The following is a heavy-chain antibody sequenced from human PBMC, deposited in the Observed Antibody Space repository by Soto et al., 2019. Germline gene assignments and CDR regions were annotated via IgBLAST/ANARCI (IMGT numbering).Heavy chain of an antibody. CDR1: GYTFTSYG. D-gene: IGHD6-19*01. CDR2: ISAYNGNT. J-gene: IGHJ4*02. V-gene: IGHV1-18*04. CDR3: ERDSTLKYSSGWYGTFDY. Sequence: QVQLVQSGAEVKKPGASVKVSCKASGYTFTSYGISWVRQAPGQGLEWMGWISAYNGNTNYAQKLQGRVTMTTDTATSTAYIELRSLRSDDTAVYYCERDSTLKYSSGWYGTFDYWGQGTLVTVSS.